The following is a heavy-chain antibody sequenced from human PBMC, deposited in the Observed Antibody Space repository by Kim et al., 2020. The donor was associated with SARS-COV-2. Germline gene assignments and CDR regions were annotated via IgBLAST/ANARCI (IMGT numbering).Heavy chain of an antibody. CDR1: GGTFSSYA. CDR3: ESDGDYRNLYCYYYGMDV. CDR2: IIPIFGTA. D-gene: IGHD4-4*01. V-gene: IGHV1-69*13. J-gene: IGHJ6*01. Sequence: SVKVSCKASGGTFSSYAISWVRQAPGQGLEWMGGIIPIFGTANYAQKFQGRVTLTADESTSTAYMELSSLRSEDTPGYYCESDGDYRNLYCYYYGMDVW.